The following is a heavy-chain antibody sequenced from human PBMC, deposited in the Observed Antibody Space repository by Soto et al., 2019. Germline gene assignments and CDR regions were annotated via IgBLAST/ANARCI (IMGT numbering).Heavy chain of an antibody. CDR2: ISYDGSNK. V-gene: IGHV3-30-3*01. Sequence: QVQLVESGGGVVQPGRSLRLSCAASGFTFSSYAMHWVRQAPGKGLEWVAVISYDGSNKYYADSVKGRFTISRDNSKNTLYLQMNSLRAEDTAVYHCARGEDGSALNAFDIWGQGTMVTVSS. J-gene: IGHJ3*02. CDR1: GFTFSSYA. D-gene: IGHD3-10*01. CDR3: ARGEDGSALNAFDI.